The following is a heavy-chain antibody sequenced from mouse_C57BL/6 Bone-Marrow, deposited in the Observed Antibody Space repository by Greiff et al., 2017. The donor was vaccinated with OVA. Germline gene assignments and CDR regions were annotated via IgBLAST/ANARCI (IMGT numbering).Heavy chain of an antibody. CDR3: ARHNWDWYFDV. D-gene: IGHD4-1*01. CDR2: FYPGSGSI. Sequence: VQLQQSGAELVKPGASVKLSCKASGSTFTGYPIHWVKQRPGRGLGWIGGFYPGSGSIKYNEKFKDKATLTADKSSSTFYMELSRFTSEDSAVYFCARHNWDWYFDVWGTGTTVTVSS. J-gene: IGHJ1*03. V-gene: IGHV1-62-2*01. CDR1: GSTFTGYP.